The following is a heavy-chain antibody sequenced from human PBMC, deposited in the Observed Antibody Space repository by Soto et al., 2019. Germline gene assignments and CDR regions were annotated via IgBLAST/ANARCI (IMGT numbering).Heavy chain of an antibody. J-gene: IGHJ4*02. V-gene: IGHV1-69*01. D-gene: IGHD5-12*01. Sequence: QVQLVQSGAEVKKPESSVKVSCKASGGTFSSYAISWVRQSTGQGLEWMGGIIPIFGTANYAQTFQGSVTITEDESTSTVSMELSSLRSEDTAVYSCSRDEVKGGFAFDCDYWSQGTMVTVAS. CDR1: GGTFSSYA. CDR3: SRDEVKGGFAFDCDY. CDR2: IIPIFGTA.